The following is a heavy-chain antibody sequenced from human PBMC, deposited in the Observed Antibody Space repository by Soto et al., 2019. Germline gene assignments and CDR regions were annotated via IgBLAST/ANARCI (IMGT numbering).Heavy chain of an antibody. CDR3: ARGLLAKDLVVVPAASLVY. V-gene: IGHV4-34*01. CDR2: INHSGST. J-gene: IGHJ4*02. D-gene: IGHD2-2*01. CDR1: GGSFSGYY. Sequence: SETLSLTCAVYGGSFSGYYWSWIRQPPGKGLEWIGEINHSGSTNYNPSLKSRVTISVDTSKNQFSLKLSSVTAADTAVYYCARGLLAKDLVVVPAASLVYWGQRTLLTVSS.